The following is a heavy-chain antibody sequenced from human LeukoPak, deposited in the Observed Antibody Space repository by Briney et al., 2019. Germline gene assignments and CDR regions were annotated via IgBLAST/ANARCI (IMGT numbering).Heavy chain of an antibody. V-gene: IGHV3-9*01. J-gene: IGHJ6*02. CDR2: ISWNSGSI. Sequence: PGRSLRLSCAASGFTFDDYAMHWVRQAPGKGLEWVSGISWNSGSIGYADSVKGRFTISRDNAKNSLYLQMNSLRAEDTALYYCAKDTGYSSYYYGMDVWGQGTTVTVSS. CDR1: GFTFDDYA. CDR3: AKDTGYSSYYYGMDV. D-gene: IGHD4-11*01.